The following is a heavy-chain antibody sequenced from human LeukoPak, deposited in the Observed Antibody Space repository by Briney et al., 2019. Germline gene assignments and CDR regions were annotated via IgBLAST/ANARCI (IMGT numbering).Heavy chain of an antibody. CDR3: ARAPGWELRGAYGMDV. CDR2: IYHSGST. J-gene: IGHJ6*02. CDR1: GGSISSGGYS. D-gene: IGHD1-26*01. Sequence: PSQTLSLTCAVSGGSISSGGYSWSWIRQPPGKGLEWIGYIYHSGSTYYNPSLKSRVSISVDRSKNQFSLKLSSVTAADTAVYYCARAPGWELRGAYGMDVWGQGTTVTVSS. V-gene: IGHV4-30-2*01.